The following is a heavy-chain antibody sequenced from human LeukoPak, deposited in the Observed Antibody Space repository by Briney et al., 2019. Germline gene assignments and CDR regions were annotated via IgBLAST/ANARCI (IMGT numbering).Heavy chain of an antibody. Sequence: GGSLRLSCAASGFMSSRYSMNWVRQAPGKGLEWVSSISSSSSYIYYADSVKGRFTISRDNAKNSLYLQMNSLRAEDTAVYYCASLKRGGCSGQSDYWGQGTLVTVSS. CDR1: GFMSSRYS. D-gene: IGHD2-15*01. CDR2: ISSSSSYI. CDR3: ASLKRGGCSGQSDY. V-gene: IGHV3-21*01. J-gene: IGHJ4*02.